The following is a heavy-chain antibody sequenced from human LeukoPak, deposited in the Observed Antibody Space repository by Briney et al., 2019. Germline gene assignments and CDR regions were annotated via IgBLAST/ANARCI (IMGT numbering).Heavy chain of an antibody. Sequence: ASVKVSCKASGYTFTSYDINWVRQATGQGLEWMGWMNPNSGNTGYAQKFQGRVTMTRDTSTSTVYMELSSLRSEDTAVYYCAVYCSSTSCYADYWGQGTLVTVSS. D-gene: IGHD2-2*01. CDR2: MNPNSGNT. J-gene: IGHJ4*02. V-gene: IGHV1-8*01. CDR1: GYTFTSYD. CDR3: AVYCSSTSCYADY.